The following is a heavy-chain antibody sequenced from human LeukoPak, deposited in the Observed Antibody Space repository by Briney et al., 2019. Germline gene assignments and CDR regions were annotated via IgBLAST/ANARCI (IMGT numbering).Heavy chain of an antibody. V-gene: IGHV3-23*01. Sequence: GGSLRLSCAASGFTFSSYAMIWVRQAPGKGLEWVSGITGAGGSTHNADSVKGRLTISRDNSKNTLFLQINSLRAEDTAVYYCAKQVGPTIDYWGQGTLVTVSS. J-gene: IGHJ4*02. CDR3: AKQVGPTIDY. CDR1: GFTFSSYA. D-gene: IGHD1-26*01. CDR2: ITGAGGST.